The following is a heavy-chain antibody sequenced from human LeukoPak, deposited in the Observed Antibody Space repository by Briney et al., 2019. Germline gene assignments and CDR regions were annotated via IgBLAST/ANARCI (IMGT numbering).Heavy chain of an antibody. CDR3: AKETRYSSSWRSYYYYGMDV. CDR2: ISYDGSNK. Sequence: PGGSLRLSCAASGFTFSSYGMHWVRQAPGKGLEWVAVISYDGSNKYYADPVKCRFTISRDNSKNTLCLQMNSLRAEDTAVYYCAKETRYSSSWRSYYYYGMDVWGQGTTVTVSS. CDR1: GFTFSSYG. D-gene: IGHD6-13*01. J-gene: IGHJ6*02. V-gene: IGHV3-30*18.